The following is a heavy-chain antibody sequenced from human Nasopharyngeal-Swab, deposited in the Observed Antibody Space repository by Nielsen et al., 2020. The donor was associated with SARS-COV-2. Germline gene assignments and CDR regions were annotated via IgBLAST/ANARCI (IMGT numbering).Heavy chain of an antibody. CDR3: AREGAGATGAFDI. CDR1: GGSISSGDYY. CDR2: IYYSGST. J-gene: IGHJ3*02. V-gene: IGHV4-30-4*01. Sequence: SETLSLTCTVSGGSISSGDYYWSWIRQPPGKGLEWIGHIYYSGSTYYNPSLKSRVTISVDTSKNQFSLKLSSVTAADTAVYYCAREGAGATGAFDIWGQGTMVTVSS. D-gene: IGHD1-26*01.